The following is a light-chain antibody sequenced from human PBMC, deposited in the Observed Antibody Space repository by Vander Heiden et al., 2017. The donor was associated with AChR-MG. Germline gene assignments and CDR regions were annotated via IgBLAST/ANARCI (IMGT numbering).Light chain of an antibody. CDR1: QIISNF. CDR3: QQSYSLPRT. Sequence: DIQMTQSPPSLSASSRDRVTITCRASQIISNFLSWYQQQPGKAPKLLIYGASTLQSGVPSRFSGTRSGTDFTLTISSLQPEDFATYYCQQSYSLPRTFGQGTKVEI. CDR2: GAS. J-gene: IGKJ1*01. V-gene: IGKV1-39*01.